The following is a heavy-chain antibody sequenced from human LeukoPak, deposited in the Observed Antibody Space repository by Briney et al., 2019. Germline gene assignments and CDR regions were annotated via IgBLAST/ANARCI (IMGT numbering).Heavy chain of an antibody. CDR1: GYTFTNSY. Sequence: GASVKVSCKASGYTFTNSYIHWVRQAPGQVLEWMGLINPDGGNTNYAQNFQGRVTLTRDTSTSTVYMELSSLRSDDTAVYYCARNSGYGLVANYWGQGTLVTVSS. J-gene: IGHJ4*02. V-gene: IGHV1-46*01. CDR3: ARNSGYGLVANY. D-gene: IGHD5-12*01. CDR2: INPDGGNT.